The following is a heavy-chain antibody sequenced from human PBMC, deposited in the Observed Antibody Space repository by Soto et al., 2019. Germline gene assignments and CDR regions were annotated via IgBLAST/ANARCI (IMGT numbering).Heavy chain of an antibody. J-gene: IGHJ3*02. CDR1: GGSYSSDRYY. CDR3: ARSGYIYGSNAFDI. D-gene: IGHD5-18*01. CDR2: IYYTGSA. V-gene: IGHV4-31*03. Sequence: TLYLRCTVSGGSYSSDRYYWNWIRQHPGKGLEWIGYIYYTGSAYYNPSLKSRVTISLDTSKNQFSLKLNSVTAADTAMYYCARSGYIYGSNAFDIRGRGTLVTVSS.